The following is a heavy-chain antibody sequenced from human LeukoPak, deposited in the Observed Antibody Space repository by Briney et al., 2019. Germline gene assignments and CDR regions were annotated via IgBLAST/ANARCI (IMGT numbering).Heavy chain of an antibody. J-gene: IGHJ6*02. CDR1: GFTFSSYG. V-gene: IGHV3-30*18. CDR2: ISYDGSNK. Sequence: GGSLRLSCAASGFTFSSYGMHWVRQAPGKGLEGVAVISYDGSNKYYADSVKGRFTISRDNSKNTLYLQMNSLRAEDTAVYYCAKGGLRYFDWLSQDGVDVWGQGTTVTVSS. CDR3: AKGGLRYFDWLSQDGVDV. D-gene: IGHD3-9*01.